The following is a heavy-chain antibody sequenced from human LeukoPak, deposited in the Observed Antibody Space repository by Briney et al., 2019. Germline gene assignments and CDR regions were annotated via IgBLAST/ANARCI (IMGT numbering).Heavy chain of an antibody. CDR1: GFTFDDYA. D-gene: IGHD6-13*01. Sequence: GGSLRLSCAASGFTFDDYAMHWVRQAPGKGLEWVSGVSWNGGSIGYADSVKGRFTISRDNAKNSLYLQMNSLRAEDTALYYCAKDMGYSSSWYVDYWGQGTLVTVSS. J-gene: IGHJ4*02. V-gene: IGHV3-9*01. CDR3: AKDMGYSSSWYVDY. CDR2: VSWNGGSI.